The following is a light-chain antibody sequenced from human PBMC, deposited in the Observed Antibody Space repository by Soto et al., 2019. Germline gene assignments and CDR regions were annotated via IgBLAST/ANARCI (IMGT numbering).Light chain of an antibody. Sequence: QSALTQPASVSGSPGQSITISCTGTSSDVGGYNHVSWYQHSPGKAPKLILFAVSDRPSGVSNRFSGSKSGNTASLTISGLQAEDEAHYFCSSYTSSAPGVLFGGGTKLTVL. J-gene: IGLJ2*01. CDR3: SSYTSSAPGVL. V-gene: IGLV2-14*01. CDR2: AVS. CDR1: SSDVGGYNH.